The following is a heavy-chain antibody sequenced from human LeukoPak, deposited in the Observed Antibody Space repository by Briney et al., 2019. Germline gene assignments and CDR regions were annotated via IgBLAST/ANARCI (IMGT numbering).Heavy chain of an antibody. CDR2: ISSSGSTI. V-gene: IGHV3-48*03. CDR3: AGGGTPGWLGGFGVNFDY. Sequence: GGSLRLSCAASGFTFSSYEMNWVRQAPGKGLEWVSYISSSGSTIYYADSVKGRFTISRDNAKNSLYLQMNSLRAEDTAVYYLAGGGTPGWLGGFGVNFDYWGKGPLVTVSS. J-gene: IGHJ4*02. D-gene: IGHD3-16*01. CDR1: GFTFSSYE.